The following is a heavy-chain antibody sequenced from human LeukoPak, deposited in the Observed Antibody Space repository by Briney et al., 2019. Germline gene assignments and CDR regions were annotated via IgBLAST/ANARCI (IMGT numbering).Heavy chain of an antibody. Sequence: ASVKVSCKASGYTFTSYDINWVRQATGQGLEWMGWMNPNSGNTGYAQKFQGRVTMTRNTSISTAYMELSSLRSEDTAVYYCARASTTVTPSLWYYYYGMDVWGQGTTVTVPS. CDR2: MNPNSGNT. CDR1: GYTFTSYD. D-gene: IGHD4-17*01. J-gene: IGHJ6*02. V-gene: IGHV1-8*01. CDR3: ARASTTVTPSLWYYYYGMDV.